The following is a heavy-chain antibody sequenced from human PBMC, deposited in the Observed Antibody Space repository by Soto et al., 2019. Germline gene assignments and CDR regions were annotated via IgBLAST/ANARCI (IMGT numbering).Heavy chain of an antibody. J-gene: IGHJ5*02. CDR3: ARGGGDIVVVQAATKYNWFDP. CDR2: INPNSGGT. CDR1: GYTFTGYY. D-gene: IGHD2-2*01. Sequence: ASVKVSCKASGYTFTGYYMHWVRQAPGQGLEWMGWINPNSGGTNYAQKFQGWVTMTRETSISTAYMELSRLRSDDTAVYYCARGGGDIVVVQAATKYNWFDPWGQGTLVTVSS. V-gene: IGHV1-2*04.